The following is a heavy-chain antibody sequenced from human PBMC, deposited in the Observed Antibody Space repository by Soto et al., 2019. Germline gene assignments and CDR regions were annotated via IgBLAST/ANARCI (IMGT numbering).Heavy chain of an antibody. J-gene: IGHJ5*02. CDR2: IKVDSGYT. Sequence: QLQLVQSAAEVKKPGASVRVSCKAYGYPFIKYGISWIRQAPEQGLEWMGWIKVDSGYTNYAQKFQGRVTMTADTSSDTAFMELXXLRLDDTAVYFCATSYDTGFDPWGQGTLVSVSS. CDR1: GYPFIKYG. V-gene: IGHV1-18*04. D-gene: IGHD3-9*01. CDR3: ATSYDTGFDP.